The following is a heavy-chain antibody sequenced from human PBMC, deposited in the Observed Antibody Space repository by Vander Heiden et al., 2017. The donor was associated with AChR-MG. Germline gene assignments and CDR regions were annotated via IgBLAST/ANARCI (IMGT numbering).Heavy chain of an antibody. J-gene: IGHJ3*02. CDR1: GLTFMSYR. CDR2: ISSSSSTI. CDR3: ARTAYYYDSSGFLFDI. V-gene: IGHV3-48*02. Sequence: EVQLVESGGGLVQPGGSLRLSCAASGLTFMSYRMNVVRQASGKGVEWVSYISSSSSTIYYADSVKCRFTISRDNAKNSLYLQMNSLRDEDTAVYYCARTAYYYDSSGFLFDIWGQGTMVTVSS. D-gene: IGHD3-22*01.